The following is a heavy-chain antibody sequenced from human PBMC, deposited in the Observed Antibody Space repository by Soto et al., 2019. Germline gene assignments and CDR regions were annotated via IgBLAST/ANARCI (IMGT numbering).Heavy chain of an antibody. Sequence: ASVKVSCKVSGYTLTELSMHWVRQAPGKGLEWKGGFDPEDGETIYAQKFQGRVTMTEDTSTDTAYMELSSLRSEDTAVYYCATALYDSSGYSLDYWGQGTLVTVSS. V-gene: IGHV1-24*01. CDR3: ATALYDSSGYSLDY. CDR1: GYTLTELS. CDR2: FDPEDGET. D-gene: IGHD3-22*01. J-gene: IGHJ4*02.